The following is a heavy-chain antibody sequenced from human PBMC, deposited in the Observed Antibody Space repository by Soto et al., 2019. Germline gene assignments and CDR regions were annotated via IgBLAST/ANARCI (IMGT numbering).Heavy chain of an antibody. CDR3: ARDYGVVPFYYGMDV. CDR1: GFTFSSYG. D-gene: IGHD2-15*01. Sequence: GGSLRLSCAASGFTFSSYGMHWVRQAPGKGLEWVAVISYDGSNKYYADSVKGRFTISRDNSKNTLYLQMNSLRAEDTAVYYCARDYGVVPFYYGMDVWGQGTTVTVSS. CDR2: ISYDGSNK. V-gene: IGHV3-30*03. J-gene: IGHJ6*02.